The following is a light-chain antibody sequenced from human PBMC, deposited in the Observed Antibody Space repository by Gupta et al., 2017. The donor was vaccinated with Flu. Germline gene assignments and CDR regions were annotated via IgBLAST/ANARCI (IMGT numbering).Light chain of an antibody. J-gene: IGKJ4*01. CDR1: QSVSSN. CDR2: DTS. V-gene: IGKV3-15*01. Sequence: EIVMTQSPAPLSVSPVERATLFCTASQSVSSNLAWYQQKPCQAPRLLIYDTSTRATGIPARFSGSGSGTEFILTISSLQSEDFAVYYCQQYNNWPGLTFGGGTKVDFK. CDR3: QQYNNWPGLT.